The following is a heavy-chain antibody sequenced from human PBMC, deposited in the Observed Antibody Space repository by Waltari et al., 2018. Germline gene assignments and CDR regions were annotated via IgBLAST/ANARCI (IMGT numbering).Heavy chain of an antibody. D-gene: IGHD3-3*01. CDR1: GVSFITSW. CDR3: LRGADL. Sequence: EVQLVESGGGLVQPGGSLRLSCAASGVSFITSWMHWVRQAPGEGLGWVSRLSSYGSITNYADSVKGRFTISGDSAKNTLYRQMNSLRAEDTAVYYCLRGADLRGQGIPVIVSS. V-gene: IGHV3-74*01. J-gene: IGHJ4*02. CDR2: LSSYGSIT.